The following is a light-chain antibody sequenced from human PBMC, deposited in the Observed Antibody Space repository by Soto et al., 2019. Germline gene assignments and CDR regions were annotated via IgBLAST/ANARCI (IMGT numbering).Light chain of an antibody. CDR2: RTS. Sequence: TQSPATPSLSPGERATPSCRASQSISSNLAWYQQKPGQAPRLLMFRTSSRDSGIPDRFSGSGSGTEFTLTISRLEPEDFAVYYCQQYGSSPLTFGGGTKVDIK. J-gene: IGKJ4*01. CDR3: QQYGSSPLT. CDR1: QSISSN. V-gene: IGKV3-20*01.